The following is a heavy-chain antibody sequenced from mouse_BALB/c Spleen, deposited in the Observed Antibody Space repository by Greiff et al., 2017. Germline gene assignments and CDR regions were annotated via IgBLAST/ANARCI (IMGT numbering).Heavy chain of an antibody. CDR2: IDPANGNT. Sequence: EVQLVESGAELVKPGASVKLSCTASGFYIKDTFMHWVKPRPEQGLEWIGRIDPANGNTTYDPKFQGKATITADTSSNTAYLQLSSLTSEDTAVYYCARSHLIYYGYGAWFAYWGQGTLVTVSA. D-gene: IGHD2-2*01. V-gene: IGHV14-3*02. CDR3: ARSHLIYYGYGAWFAY. CDR1: GFYIKDTF. J-gene: IGHJ3*01.